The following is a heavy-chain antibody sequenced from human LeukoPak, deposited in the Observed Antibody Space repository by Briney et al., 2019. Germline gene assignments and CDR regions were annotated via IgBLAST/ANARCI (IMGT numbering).Heavy chain of an antibody. CDR2: IYPGDSDT. D-gene: IGHD1-26*01. J-gene: IGHJ4*02. CDR1: GYSFTTCW. V-gene: IGHV5-51*01. CDR3: ARQVAATNYFDY. Sequence: GESLKISCKASGYSFTTCWIAWVRQMPGKGLEWMGIIYPGDSDTRYSPSFQGQVTISADKSISTAYLQRSSLKASDTAMYYCARQVAATNYFDYWGQGTLVTVSS.